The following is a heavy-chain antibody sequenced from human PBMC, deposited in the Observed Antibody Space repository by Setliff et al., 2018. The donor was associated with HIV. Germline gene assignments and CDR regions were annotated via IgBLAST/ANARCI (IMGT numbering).Heavy chain of an antibody. CDR1: GFTFSNYG. J-gene: IGHJ4*02. D-gene: IGHD6-13*01. Sequence: GGSLRLSCAASGFTFSNYGMNWVRQAPGKGLEWVSYISDSSITIYYAGSVRGRFTISRDNARNSLYLQMNSLRAEDTAVSYCARDSGSTWYASSRSDYWGQGTLVTVSS. V-gene: IGHV3-48*01. CDR3: ARDSGSTWYASSRSDY. CDR2: ISDSSITI.